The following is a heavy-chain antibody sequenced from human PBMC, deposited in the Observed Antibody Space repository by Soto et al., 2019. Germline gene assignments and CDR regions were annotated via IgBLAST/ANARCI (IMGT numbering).Heavy chain of an antibody. J-gene: IGHJ6*02. CDR1: GFTFSSYG. Sequence: GGSLRLSCAASGFTFSSYGMHWVRQAPGKGLEWVAVIWYDGSNKYYADSVKGRFTISRDNSKNTLYLQMNSLRAEDTAVYYCARDRAAKYYYYYYGMDVWGQGTMVTVSS. D-gene: IGHD6-25*01. CDR2: IWYDGSNK. CDR3: ARDRAAKYYYYYYGMDV. V-gene: IGHV3-33*01.